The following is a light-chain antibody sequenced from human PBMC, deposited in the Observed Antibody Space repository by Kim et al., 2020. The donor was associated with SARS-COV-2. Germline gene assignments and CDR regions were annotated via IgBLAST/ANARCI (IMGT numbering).Light chain of an antibody. CDR1: QSVSIN. Sequence: EIVMTQSPAILSVSPGERATLSCRASQSVSINLAWYQHKPGQAPRLLIYGASTRATGVPARFSGSGSGTEFTLTISSLQSEDFAVYYCQQYDIWPPITFGQGTRLEI. CDR3: QQYDIWPPIT. J-gene: IGKJ5*01. CDR2: GAS. V-gene: IGKV3-15*01.